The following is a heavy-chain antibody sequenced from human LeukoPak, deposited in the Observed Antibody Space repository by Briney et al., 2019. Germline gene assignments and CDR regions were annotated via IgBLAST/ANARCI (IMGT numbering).Heavy chain of an antibody. CDR1: GGSISSGSYY. Sequence: SQTLSLTCTVSGGSISSGSYYWSWIRQPAGKGLEWIGRIYTSGSTNYNPSLKSRVTISVDTSKNQFSLKLSSVTAADTAVYYCARDHRSDSSSWSRYYYYYYIDVWGKGTTVTVSS. CDR2: IYTSGST. CDR3: ARDHRSDSSSWSRYYYYYYIDV. V-gene: IGHV4-61*02. D-gene: IGHD6-13*01. J-gene: IGHJ6*03.